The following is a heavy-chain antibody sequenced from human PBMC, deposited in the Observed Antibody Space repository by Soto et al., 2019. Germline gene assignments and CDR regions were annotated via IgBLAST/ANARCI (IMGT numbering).Heavy chain of an antibody. D-gene: IGHD2-15*01. V-gene: IGHV5-51*01. CDR1: GYSFTSYW. Sequence: GVSLKISCKGSGYSFTSYWIGWVRQMPGKGLEWVGIIYPGDSDPSYSPSFQGQVTISADKSISTAYLQWSSLKASDTAMYYCARRNSGDCSGGSCYRGKDAFDIWGQGTMVTVSS. CDR3: ARRNSGDCSGGSCYRGKDAFDI. CDR2: IYPGDSDP. J-gene: IGHJ3*02.